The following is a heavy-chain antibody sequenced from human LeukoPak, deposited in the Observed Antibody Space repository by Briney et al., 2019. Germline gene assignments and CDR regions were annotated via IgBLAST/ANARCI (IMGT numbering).Heavy chain of an antibody. CDR2: ISSSGSTI. D-gene: IGHD6-19*01. Sequence: GGSLRLSCAASGFTFSDYYMSWLRQAPGKGLEWVSYISSSGSTIYYADSVKGRFTISRDNPKNTLYLEMNHLRVEDTAVYYCAKDRWEQWLGVSYYDYGMDVWGKGTTVTVSS. J-gene: IGHJ6*04. V-gene: IGHV3-11*01. CDR1: GFTFSDYY. CDR3: AKDRWEQWLGVSYYDYGMDV.